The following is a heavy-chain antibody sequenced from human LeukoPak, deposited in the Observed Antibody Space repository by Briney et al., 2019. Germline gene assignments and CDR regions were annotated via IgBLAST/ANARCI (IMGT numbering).Heavy chain of an antibody. J-gene: IGHJ4*02. CDR2: ISYDGSNK. CDR3: ARTFKGSELNPVDY. D-gene: IGHD3-10*01. Sequence: GGSLRLSCAASGFTFSSYAMHWVRQAPGEGLEWVAVISYDGSNKYYADSVKGRFTISRDNSKNTLYLQMNSLRAEDTAVYYCARTFKGSELNPVDYWGQGTLVTVSS. CDR1: GFTFSSYA. V-gene: IGHV3-30-3*01.